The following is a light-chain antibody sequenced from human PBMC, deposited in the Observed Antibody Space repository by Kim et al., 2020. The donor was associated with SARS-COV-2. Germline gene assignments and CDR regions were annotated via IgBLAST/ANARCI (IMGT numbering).Light chain of an antibody. J-gene: IGKJ5*01. CDR1: QNIRNS. Sequence: DIQMTQSPSSLSASVGDRVTITCRASQNIRNSLAWFQQKPGKAPKSLIYGASTLQSGVPSRFSGGGSGTDFTLTISSLEPEDFAIYFCRHVSGCPTTFGQVRRLEIK. V-gene: IGKV1-16*01. CDR3: RHVSGCPTT. CDR2: GAS.